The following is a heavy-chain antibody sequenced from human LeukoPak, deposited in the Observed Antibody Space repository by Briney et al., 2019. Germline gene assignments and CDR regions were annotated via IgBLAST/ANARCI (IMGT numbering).Heavy chain of an antibody. J-gene: IGHJ5*02. Sequence: GGSLRLSCAASGFIFSSYEMNWVRQAPGKGLERVSYISSSGSTIYYVDSVKGRFTISRDNAKNSLYLQMNSLRAEDTAVYYCARGPVESYYDFWGGYYPYNWFDPWGQGTLVTVSS. V-gene: IGHV3-48*03. CDR2: ISSSGSTI. CDR1: GFIFSSYE. D-gene: IGHD3-3*01. CDR3: ARGPVESYYDFWGGYYPYNWFDP.